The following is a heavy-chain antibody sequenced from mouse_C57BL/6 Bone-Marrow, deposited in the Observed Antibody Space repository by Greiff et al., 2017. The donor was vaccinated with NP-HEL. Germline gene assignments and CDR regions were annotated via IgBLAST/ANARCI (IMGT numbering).Heavy chain of an antibody. CDR1: GYAFTNYL. Sequence: VQLQQSGAELVRPGTSVKVSCKASGYAFTNYLIEWVKQRPGQGLGWIGVINPGSGGTNYNEKFKGKATLTADKSSSTAYMQLSSLTSEDSAVYFCAREAYYSNFWFAYWGQGTLVTVSA. V-gene: IGHV1-54*01. J-gene: IGHJ3*01. D-gene: IGHD2-5*01. CDR2: INPGSGGT. CDR3: AREAYYSNFWFAY.